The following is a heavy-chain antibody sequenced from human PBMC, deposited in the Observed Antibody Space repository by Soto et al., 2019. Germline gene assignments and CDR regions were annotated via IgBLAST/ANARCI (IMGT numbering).Heavy chain of an antibody. CDR2: ISSDGSDK. V-gene: IGHV3-30*09. CDR1: GFTFSSYA. Sequence: PGGSLRLSCAASGFTFSSYAMHWVRQAPGKGLEWVAVISSDGSDKYYADSVKGRFAISRDNSKNTLYVQLNRMRAEDTALYYCARDRQYGAGFIDVWGQGTTVTVCS. J-gene: IGHJ6*02. CDR3: ARDRQYGAGFIDV. D-gene: IGHD3-10*01.